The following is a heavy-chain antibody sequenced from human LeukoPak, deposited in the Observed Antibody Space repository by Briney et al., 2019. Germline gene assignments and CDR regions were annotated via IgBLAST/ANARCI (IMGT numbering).Heavy chain of an antibody. CDR1: GGTFSSYA. CDR3: ASSYSGSTLSGYYFDY. D-gene: IGHD1-26*01. J-gene: IGHJ4*02. Sequence: SVKVSCKASGGTFSSYAISWVRQAPGQGLEWMGGIIPIFGTANYAQKFQGRVTITADESTSTACMELSSLRSEDTAVYYCASSYSGSTLSGYYFDYWAQGTLVTVSS. CDR2: IIPIFGTA. V-gene: IGHV1-69*13.